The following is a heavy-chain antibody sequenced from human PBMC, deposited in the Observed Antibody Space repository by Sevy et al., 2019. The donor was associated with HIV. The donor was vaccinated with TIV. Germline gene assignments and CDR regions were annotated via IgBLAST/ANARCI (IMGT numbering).Heavy chain of an antibody. V-gene: IGHV3-7*01. Sequence: GGSLRLSCAASGFTFTNYGMHWVRQAPGKGLEWVANIKGDGSDKHYVDSVVGRFTISRDNAKNVLYLQMNSLRVEDTAVYYCAHETFGRFESWGQGTLVTVSS. CDR1: GFTFTNYG. J-gene: IGHJ4*02. CDR3: AHETFGRFES. D-gene: IGHD3-16*01. CDR2: IKGDGSDK.